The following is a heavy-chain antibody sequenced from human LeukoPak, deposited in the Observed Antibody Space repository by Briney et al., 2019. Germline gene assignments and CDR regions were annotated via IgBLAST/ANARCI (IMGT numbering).Heavy chain of an antibody. D-gene: IGHD3-22*01. CDR3: ACLTTADAFDI. V-gene: IGHV4-59*01. CDR1: GGSISSYY. J-gene: IGHJ3*02. Sequence: SETLSLTCTVSGGSISSYYWSWIRQPPGKGLEWIGYIYNSGSTNYNPSLKSRVTISVDTSKNQFSLKLSSVTAADTAVYYCACLTTADAFDIWGQGTMVAVSS. CDR2: IYNSGST.